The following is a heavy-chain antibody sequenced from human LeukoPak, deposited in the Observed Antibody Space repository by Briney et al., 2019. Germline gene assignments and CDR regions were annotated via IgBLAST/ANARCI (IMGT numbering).Heavy chain of an antibody. V-gene: IGHV3-23*01. CDR3: AKPWYSGPADY. J-gene: IGHJ4*02. CDR2: ISNSGDST. Sequence: GGSLRLSCVASGLTLSGYAMSWVRQAPGKGLEWVSAISNSGDSTYYADSVKGRFVISRDNSINTLYLQMNSLSAEDTALYYCAKPWYSGPADYWGQGALVTVSS. D-gene: IGHD6-13*01. CDR1: GLTLSGYA.